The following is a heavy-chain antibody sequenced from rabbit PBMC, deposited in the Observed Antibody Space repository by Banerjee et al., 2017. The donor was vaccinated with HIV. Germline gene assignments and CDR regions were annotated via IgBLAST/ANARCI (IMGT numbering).Heavy chain of an antibody. CDR2: IGAGSSGSA. D-gene: IGHD8-1*01. J-gene: IGHJ4*01. CDR3: ARRDSTYYNSAKFAL. Sequence: QSLEESGGDLVKPGASLTLTCTASGFSFSSSYYMCWVRQAPGKGLEWIACIGAGSSGSAYYASWAKGRFTISKTSSTTVTLQMTSLTAADTATYFCARRDSTYYNSAKFALWGQGTLVTVS. V-gene: IGHV1S40*01. CDR1: GFSFSSSYY.